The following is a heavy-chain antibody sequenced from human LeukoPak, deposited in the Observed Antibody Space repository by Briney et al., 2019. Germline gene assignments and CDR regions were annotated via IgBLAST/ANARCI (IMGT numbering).Heavy chain of an antibody. V-gene: IGHV3-66*01. CDR2: IYSGGST. D-gene: IGHD2-21*01. CDR3: AGNIPVTRWGY. Sequence: GGSLRLSCAASGFTVSNNYMTWVRQAPGKGLEWASLIYSGGSTYYADSVKGRFTISRDNSKNAVYLQMNSLRAEDTAVYYCAGNIPVTRWGYWGQGTLVTVSS. J-gene: IGHJ4*02. CDR1: GFTVSNNY.